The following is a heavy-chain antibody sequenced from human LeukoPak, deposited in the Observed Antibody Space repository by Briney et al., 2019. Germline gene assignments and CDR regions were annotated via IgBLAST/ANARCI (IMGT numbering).Heavy chain of an antibody. CDR1: GYTFTSYA. J-gene: IGHJ4*02. Sequence: ASVKVSCKASGYTFTSYAMHWVRQAPGQRLEWMGWINAGNGNTKYSQKFQGRVTITRDTSASTAYMELSSLRSDDTAVYYCARVRVRTVPEYWGQGTLVTVSS. CDR3: ARVRVRTVPEY. D-gene: IGHD1-14*01. CDR2: INAGNGNT. V-gene: IGHV1-3*01.